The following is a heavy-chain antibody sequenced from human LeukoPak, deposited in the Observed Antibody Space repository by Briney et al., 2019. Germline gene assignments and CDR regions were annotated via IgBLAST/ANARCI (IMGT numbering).Heavy chain of an antibody. J-gene: IGHJ4*02. D-gene: IGHD3-10*01. Sequence: PGGSLRLSCAASGFTVSSNYMNWVRQAPGKGLEWISGISPSADIKYYADSVKGRFTISRDNSKNMLYLEVISLTADDTAVYYCAKDDAWLRFGEWSQGTLVTVSS. V-gene: IGHV3-23*01. CDR2: ISPSADIK. CDR3: AKDDAWLRFGE. CDR1: GFTVSSNY.